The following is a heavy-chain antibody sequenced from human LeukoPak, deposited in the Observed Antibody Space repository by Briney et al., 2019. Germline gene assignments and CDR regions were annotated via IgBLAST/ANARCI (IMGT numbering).Heavy chain of an antibody. CDR1: GYTFSNFD. V-gene: IGHV1-8*01. CDR3: ARPGASSPGNWFAS. J-gene: IGHJ5*01. CDR2: MSPKSGDT. Sequence: ASVKVSCKASGYTFSNFDINWVRQASGQGLEWMGWMSPKSGDTGYALKFQGRVTITRDTSASIVYLELTSLRSEDTAVYYCARPGASSPGNWFASWGQGTLVTVSS. D-gene: IGHD6-13*01.